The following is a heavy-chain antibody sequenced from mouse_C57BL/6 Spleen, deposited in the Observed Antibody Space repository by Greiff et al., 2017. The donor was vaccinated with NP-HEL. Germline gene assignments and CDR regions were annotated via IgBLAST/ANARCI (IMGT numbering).Heavy chain of an antibody. V-gene: IGHV1-64*01. D-gene: IGHD4-1*01. CDR2: IHPNSGST. J-gene: IGHJ2*01. CDR3: ARGAGTDLYYFDY. CDR1: GYTFTSYW. Sequence: QVQLKQPGAELVKPGASVKLSCKASGYTFTSYWMHWVKQRPGQGLEWIGMIHPNSGSTNYNEKFKSKATLTVDKSSSTAYMQLSSLTSEDSAVYYCARGAGTDLYYFDYWGQGTTLTVSS.